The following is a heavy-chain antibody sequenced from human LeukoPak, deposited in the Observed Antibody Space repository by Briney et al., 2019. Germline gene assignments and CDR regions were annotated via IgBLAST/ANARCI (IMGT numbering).Heavy chain of an antibody. V-gene: IGHV1-8*01. CDR1: GYTFTSYD. CDR2: MNPNSGNT. J-gene: IGHJ3*02. Sequence: ASVKVSCKASGYTFTSYDINWVRQATGQGLEWMGWMNPNSGNTGYAQKFQGRVTMTRNTSISTAYMELSSLRSEDTAVYYCARAPPQYYYDSSGFENAFDIWGQGTMVTVSS. D-gene: IGHD3-22*01. CDR3: ARAPPQYYYDSSGFENAFDI.